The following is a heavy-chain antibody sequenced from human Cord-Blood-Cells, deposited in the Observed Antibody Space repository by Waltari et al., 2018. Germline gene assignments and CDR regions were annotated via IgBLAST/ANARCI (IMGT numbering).Heavy chain of an antibody. J-gene: IGHJ4*02. V-gene: IGHV1-24*01. CDR3: ATGLGTDYSNDY. CDR1: GYTLTELS. D-gene: IGHD4-4*01. CDR2: FDPEDGET. Sequence: QVQLVQAGAAGKKPGASVKVSCKASGYTLTELSMHWVRQAPGKGLEWMGGFDPEDGETIYAQKCQGRVTMTEDTSTDTAYMELSSLISEDTAVYYCATGLGTDYSNDYWGQGTLVTVSS.